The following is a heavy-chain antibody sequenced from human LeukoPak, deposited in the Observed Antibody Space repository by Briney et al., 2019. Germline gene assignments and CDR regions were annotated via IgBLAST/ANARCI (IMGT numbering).Heavy chain of an antibody. D-gene: IGHD2-2*01. CDR3: ANGGQCSSTSCSLNWFDP. Sequence: NASETLSLTCTVSGGSISSYYWSWIRQPPGKGLEWIGEINHSGSTNYDPSLKSRVTTSVDTSKNQFSLKLSSVTAADTAMYYCANGGQCSSTSCSLNWFDPWGQGTLVTVSS. J-gene: IGHJ5*02. CDR2: INHSGST. CDR1: GGSISSYY. V-gene: IGHV4-34*01.